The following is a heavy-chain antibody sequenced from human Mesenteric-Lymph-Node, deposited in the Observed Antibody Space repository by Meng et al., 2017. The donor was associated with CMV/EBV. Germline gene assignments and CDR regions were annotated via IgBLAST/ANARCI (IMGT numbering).Heavy chain of an antibody. V-gene: IGHV3-23*01. Sequence: GGSLRLSCAASEFPFSNYVINWVRQAPGKGLEWVSVISVSGAVTFYADSVKGRFTISRDNFKNTLYLQMNSLRVEDTAVYYCMKSTSSPYSWGQGTTVTVSS. CDR1: EFPFSNYV. CDR3: MKSTSSPYS. J-gene: IGHJ4*02. CDR2: ISVSGAVT. D-gene: IGHD2-2*01.